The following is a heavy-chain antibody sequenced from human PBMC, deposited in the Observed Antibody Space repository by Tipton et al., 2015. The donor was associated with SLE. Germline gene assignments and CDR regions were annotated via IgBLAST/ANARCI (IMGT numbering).Heavy chain of an antibody. J-gene: IGHJ4*02. CDR1: GYFISSGYY. D-gene: IGHD6-13*01. CDR3: ARDPGYSSSWNYFDY. V-gene: IGHV4-38-2*02. Sequence: TLSLTCAVSGYFISSGYYWGWIRQPPGNGLEWVGSIYHSGSTYYNPSLKSRVTISVDTSKNQFSLKLSSVTAADTAVYYCARDPGYSSSWNYFDYWGQGTLVTVSS. CDR2: IYHSGST.